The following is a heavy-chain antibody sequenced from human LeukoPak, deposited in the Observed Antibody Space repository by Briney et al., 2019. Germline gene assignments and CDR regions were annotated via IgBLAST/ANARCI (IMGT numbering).Heavy chain of an antibody. V-gene: IGHV4-31*03. D-gene: IGHD3-22*01. CDR2: IYYSGST. J-gene: IGHJ3*02. Sequence: PSETLSLTCTVSGGSISSGGYYWSWIRQHPGKGLEWIGYIYYSGSTYYNPSLKSRVTISVDTSKNQFSLKLSSVTAADTAVYYCARDPAYYYDSSGYPNAAFDIWGQGTMVTVSS. CDR3: ARDPAYYYDSSGYPNAAFDI. CDR1: GGSISSGGYY.